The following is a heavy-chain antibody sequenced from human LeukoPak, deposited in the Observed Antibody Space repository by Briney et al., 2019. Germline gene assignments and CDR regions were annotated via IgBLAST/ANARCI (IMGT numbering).Heavy chain of an antibody. CDR1: GGSISSGPHY. V-gene: IGHV4-39*07. D-gene: IGHD2-21*01. CDR2: IYYSGST. Sequence: SETLSLTCTVSGGSISSGPHYWGWIRQSPGKGLEWIGSIYYSGSTNYNPSLKSRVTISVDTSKNQFSLKLTSVTAADTAVYYCARGGFVVVDAFDIWGQGSMVTVSS. J-gene: IGHJ3*02. CDR3: ARGGFVVVDAFDI.